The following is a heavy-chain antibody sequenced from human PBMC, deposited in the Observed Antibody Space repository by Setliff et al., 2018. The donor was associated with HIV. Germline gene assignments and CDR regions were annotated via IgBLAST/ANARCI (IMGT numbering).Heavy chain of an antibody. CDR2: IYTSGSS. Sequence: PSETLSLTCTVSGGSISSDSYYWSWIRQPAGKGLEWIGRIYTSGSSNYNPSLKSRVTISVDTSKNQFSLKLSSVTAADTAVYYCARRSIVGVARGFYYYNLDVWGQGTTVTVSS. CDR3: ARRSIVGVARGFYYYNLDV. D-gene: IGHD1-26*01. J-gene: IGHJ6*02. CDR1: GGSISSDSYY. V-gene: IGHV4-61*02.